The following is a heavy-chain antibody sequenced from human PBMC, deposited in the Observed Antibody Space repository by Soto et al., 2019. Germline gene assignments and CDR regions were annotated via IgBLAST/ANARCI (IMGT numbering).Heavy chain of an antibody. CDR3: ARAYSDAFDI. CDR1: GFTFSDYY. V-gene: IGHV3-11*01. D-gene: IGHD2-15*01. CDR2: ISSSGSGI. Sequence: QVQLVESGGGLVKPGGSLRLSCAATGFTFSDYYMTWIRQAPGKGLEWVSYISSSGSGIYYPDSVKGRFTISRDNAKKSLYLQMSSLRAEDTAVYYCARAYSDAFDIWGQGTLVTVSS. J-gene: IGHJ3*02.